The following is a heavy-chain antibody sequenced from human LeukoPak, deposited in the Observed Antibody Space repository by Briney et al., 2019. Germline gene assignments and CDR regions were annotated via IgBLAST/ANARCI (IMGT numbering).Heavy chain of an antibody. CDR2: IYYSGST. J-gene: IGHJ3*02. D-gene: IGHD4-17*01. Sequence: SETLSLTCTVSGGSTSSSSYYWGWIRQPPGKGLEWIGSIYYSGSTYYNPSLKSRVTISVDTSKNQFSLKLSSVTAADTAVYYCARDSSAYAMSDAFDIWGQGTMVTVSS. CDR1: GGSTSSSSYY. V-gene: IGHV4-39*07. CDR3: ARDSSAYAMSDAFDI.